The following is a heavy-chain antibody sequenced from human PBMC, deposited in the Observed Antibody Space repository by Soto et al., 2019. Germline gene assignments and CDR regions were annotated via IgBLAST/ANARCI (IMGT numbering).Heavy chain of an antibody. CDR2: IIPIFGTA. Sequence: QVQLVQSGAEVKKPGSSVKVSCKASGGTFSSYAISWVRQAPGQGLEWMGGIIPIFGTANSAQKFQGRVTITADESTSTAYMELSSLISEDTAVYYCASDHGYSYGYAWFDPWGQGTLVTVSS. V-gene: IGHV1-69*01. D-gene: IGHD5-18*01. CDR3: ASDHGYSYGYAWFDP. J-gene: IGHJ5*02. CDR1: GGTFSSYA.